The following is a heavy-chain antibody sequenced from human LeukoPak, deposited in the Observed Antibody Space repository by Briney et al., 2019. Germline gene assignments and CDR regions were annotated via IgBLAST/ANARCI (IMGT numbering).Heavy chain of an antibody. D-gene: IGHD6-19*01. V-gene: IGHV4-39*01. Sequence: SETLSLTCTVSGGSISSSSYYWGWIRQPPGKGLEWIGSIYYSGSTYYNPSLKSRVTISVDTSKNQFSLKLSSVTAADTAVYYCARLQTSIKWLPYGRGFFDYWGQGTLVTVSS. CDR2: IYYSGST. CDR1: GGSISSSSYY. J-gene: IGHJ4*02. CDR3: ARLQTSIKWLPYGRGFFDY.